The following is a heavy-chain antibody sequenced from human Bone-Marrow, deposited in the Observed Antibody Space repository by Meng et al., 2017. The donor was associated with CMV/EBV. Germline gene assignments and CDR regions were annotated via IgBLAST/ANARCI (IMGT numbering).Heavy chain of an antibody. V-gene: IGHV1-69*05. D-gene: IGHD6-6*01. CDR3: ARGSTRRYSSSHWFDP. Sequence: SVKVSCKASGGTFSSYAISWVRQAPGQGLEWMGGIIPIFGTANYAQKFQGRVTITTDESTSTAYMELSSLRSEDTAVYYCARGSTRRYSSSHWFDPWGQGTLVTVSS. CDR1: GGTFSSYA. J-gene: IGHJ5*02. CDR2: IIPIFGTA.